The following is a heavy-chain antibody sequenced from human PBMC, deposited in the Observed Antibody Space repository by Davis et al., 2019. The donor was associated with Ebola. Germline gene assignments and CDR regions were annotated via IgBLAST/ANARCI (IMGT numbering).Heavy chain of an antibody. CDR2: IYYSGST. D-gene: IGHD3-10*01. CDR1: GGSIHSYY. V-gene: IGHV4-59*08. Sequence: PSETLSLTCTVSGGSIHSYYWSWIRQPPGKGLEWIGYIYYSGSTNYNPSLKSRVTMSVDRSKNQFSLKVSSVTAADTAVYHCARHQGSWSFYYVDYWGQGTLVTVSS. CDR3: ARHQGSWSFYYVDY. J-gene: IGHJ4*02.